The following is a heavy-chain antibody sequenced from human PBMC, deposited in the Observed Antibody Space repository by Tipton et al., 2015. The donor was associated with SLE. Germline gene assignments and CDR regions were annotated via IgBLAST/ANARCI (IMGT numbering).Heavy chain of an antibody. J-gene: IGHJ4*02. CDR2: IYYSGGT. V-gene: IGHV4-59*11. D-gene: IGHD6-6*01. Sequence: TLSLTCTVSGGSIGSHYWSWIRQPPGKGLEWIGYIYYSGGTNYNPSLKSRVTMSVDTSKNQFSLKVSSVTAADTAVYYCASGLSSIGPFDYWGQGTLVTVSS. CDR3: ASGLSSIGPFDY. CDR1: GGSIGSHY.